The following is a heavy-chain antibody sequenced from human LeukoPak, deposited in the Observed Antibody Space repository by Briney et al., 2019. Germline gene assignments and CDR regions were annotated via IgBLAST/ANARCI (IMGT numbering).Heavy chain of an antibody. CDR1: GGSISSGDYY. J-gene: IGHJ3*02. CDR3: AEGGATYGAFDI. V-gene: IGHV4-30-4*01. D-gene: IGHD1-26*01. CDR2: IYYSGST. Sequence: PSQTLSLTCTVSGGSISSGDYYWSWIRQPPGKGLEWIGYIYYSGSTYYNPSLKSRVTISVDTSKNQFSLKLSSVTAADTAVYYCAEGGATYGAFDIWGQGTMVTVSS.